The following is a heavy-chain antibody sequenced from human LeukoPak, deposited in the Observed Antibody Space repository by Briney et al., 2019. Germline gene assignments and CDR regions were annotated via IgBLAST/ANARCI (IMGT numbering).Heavy chain of an antibody. CDR1: GYTFTGKY. CDR2: INPNSGGT. J-gene: IGHJ4*02. D-gene: IGHD4-17*01. Sequence: ASVKVSCKASGYTFTGKYLHWVRQAPGQGLEWMGWINPNSGGTNYTQKFQGRVTLTRDTSISTAYMALSRLRFDDTAVYFCARVGGDPGRGWDPADYWGQGTLVTVSS. V-gene: IGHV1-2*02. CDR3: ARVGGDPGRGWDPADY.